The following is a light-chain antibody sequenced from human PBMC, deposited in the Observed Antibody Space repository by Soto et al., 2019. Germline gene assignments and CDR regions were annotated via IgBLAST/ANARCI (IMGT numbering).Light chain of an antibody. CDR1: QSISIW. V-gene: IGKV1-5*03. CDR3: QQYDSFLYT. J-gene: IGKJ2*01. CDR2: KAS. Sequence: DIQMTQSPSTVSASIGDRVTITCRASQSISIWLAWYQQKPGKAPKLLIYKASSLESGVPSRFSGSGSGPEFTLTISSLQPDDFATYYCQQYDSFLYTFGQGTRVEI.